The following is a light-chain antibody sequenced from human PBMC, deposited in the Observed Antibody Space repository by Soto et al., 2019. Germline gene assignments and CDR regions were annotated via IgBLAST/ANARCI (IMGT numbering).Light chain of an antibody. V-gene: IGLV1-40*01. CDR1: GTNFGAGFD. J-gene: IGLJ1*01. Sequence: QSVLTQPPSVSGAPGQTVTISCIGSGTNFGAGFDVHWYQQLPGTAPKLLIYGNTNRPSGVPDRFSGSKSGTSASLAITGLQAEDEADYYCQSYDSSLSAYYVFGTGTKLTVL. CDR3: QSYDSSLSAYYV. CDR2: GNT.